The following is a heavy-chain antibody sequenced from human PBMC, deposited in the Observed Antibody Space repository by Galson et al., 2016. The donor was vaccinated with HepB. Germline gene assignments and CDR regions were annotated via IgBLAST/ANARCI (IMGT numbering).Heavy chain of an antibody. J-gene: IGHJ4*02. CDR1: GFTFTDYW. Sequence: SLRLSCAASGFTFTDYWMHWVRQVPGKGLVWVSRITDDGNTAYADSVRGRFTISSDNAKSTLYLHMNSLRAEETAVYYWGSVAMGWGQGTLVTVSS. CDR2: ITDDGNT. D-gene: IGHD2-21*01. CDR3: GSVAMG. V-gene: IGHV3-74*01.